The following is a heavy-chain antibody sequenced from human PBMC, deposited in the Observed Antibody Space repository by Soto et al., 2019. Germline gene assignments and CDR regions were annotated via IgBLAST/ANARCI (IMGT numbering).Heavy chain of an antibody. V-gene: IGHV4-4*02. J-gene: IGHJ5*02. CDR3: EREIVTAAGNNYFDP. CDR2: VYHTGDT. CDR1: GGTVASSHW. D-gene: IGHD2-21*02. Sequence: PSETLSLTCGASGGTVASSHWWSWVRQSPGRGLEWIGNVYHTGDTNFNPSLQSRVTFSVDRSNNQFSLRLTSVTAADTAVYFCEREIVTAAGNNYFDPWGPGTLVTVSS.